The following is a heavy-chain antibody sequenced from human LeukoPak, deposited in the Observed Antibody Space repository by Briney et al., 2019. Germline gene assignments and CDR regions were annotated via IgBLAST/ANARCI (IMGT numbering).Heavy chain of an antibody. D-gene: IGHD5-12*01. CDR3: ARGPTPSYDLENWFDP. V-gene: IGHV1-69*13. J-gene: IGHJ5*02. Sequence: ASVKVSCKASGGTFSSYAISWVRQAPGQGLEWMGGIIPIFGTANYAQKFQGRVTISADESTSTAYMELSSLRSEDTAVYYCARGPTPSYDLENWFDPWGQGTLVTVSS. CDR2: IIPIFGTA. CDR1: GGTFSSYA.